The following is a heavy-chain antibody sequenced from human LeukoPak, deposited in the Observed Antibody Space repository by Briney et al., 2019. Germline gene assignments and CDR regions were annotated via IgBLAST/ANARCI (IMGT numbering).Heavy chain of an antibody. D-gene: IGHD2-2*02. CDR1: GFPFSDYY. CDR2: ISSSGSNI. V-gene: IGHV3-11*01. J-gene: IGHJ6*02. CDR3: ARDRVVVVPAAISYYYYYYGMDV. Sequence: GGPLRLSCAASGFPFSDYYISCIRQAPGKGLEGVSYISSSGSNIYYADSVKGRLTISRDNAKNALYLQMNSLRAEDTAVYYCARDRVVVVPAAISYYYYYYGMDVWGQGTTVTVSS.